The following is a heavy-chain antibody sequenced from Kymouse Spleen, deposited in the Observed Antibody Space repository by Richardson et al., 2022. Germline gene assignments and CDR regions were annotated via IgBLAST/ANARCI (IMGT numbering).Heavy chain of an antibody. CDR2: IYYSGST. D-gene: IGHD6-13*01. CDR1: GGSISSSSYY. Sequence: QLQLQESGPGLVKPSETLSLTCTVSGGSISSSSYYWGWIRQPPGKGLEWIGSIYYSGSTYYNPSLKSRVTISVDTSKNQFSLKLSSVTAADTAVYYCARRYSSSWYDFDYWGQGTLVTVSS. J-gene: IGHJ4*02. V-gene: IGHV4-39*01. CDR3: ARRYSSSWYDFDY.